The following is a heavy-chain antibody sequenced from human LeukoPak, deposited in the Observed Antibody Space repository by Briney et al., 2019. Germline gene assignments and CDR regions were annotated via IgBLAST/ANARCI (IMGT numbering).Heavy chain of an antibody. Sequence: GGSLRLSCVASGFTFSNYWMSWVRQAPGKGLEWVSSISSSSYIYYADSVKGRFTISRDNAKNSLYLRMNSLRAEDTAVYYCARDRKQLSFWGQGTLVTVSS. CDR2: ISSSSYI. CDR3: ARDRKQLSF. D-gene: IGHD6-13*01. V-gene: IGHV3-69-1*01. J-gene: IGHJ4*02. CDR1: GFTFSNYW.